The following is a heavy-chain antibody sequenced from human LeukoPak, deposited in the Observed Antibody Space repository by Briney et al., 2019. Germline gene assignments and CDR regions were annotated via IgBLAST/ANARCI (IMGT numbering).Heavy chain of an antibody. V-gene: IGHV4-34*01. Sequence: PSETLSLTCAVYGGSFSGYYWSWIRQPPGKGRKWMGEINHSGSTNYNPSLKSRVTISVDTSKNQFSLKLSSVAAADTAVYYCARGCRYSSSWYDYWGQGTLVTVSS. J-gene: IGHJ4*02. CDR1: GGSFSGYY. CDR3: ARGCRYSSSWYDY. D-gene: IGHD6-13*01. CDR2: INHSGST.